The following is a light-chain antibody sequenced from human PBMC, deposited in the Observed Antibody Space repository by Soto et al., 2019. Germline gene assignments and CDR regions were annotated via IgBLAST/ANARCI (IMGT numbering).Light chain of an antibody. CDR3: QRYCNSWWT. CDR2: GAS. V-gene: IGKV3-20*01. J-gene: IGKJ1*01. Sequence: EIVLTQSPGTLSLSPGERDTLSCRASQSVSSRYLAWYQQNPGQAPRLLISGASTRATGIPDRFSGSGSGTVLTLTISRVEPEEFAVYYCQRYCNSWWTFSQVTKVYIK. CDR1: QSVSSRY.